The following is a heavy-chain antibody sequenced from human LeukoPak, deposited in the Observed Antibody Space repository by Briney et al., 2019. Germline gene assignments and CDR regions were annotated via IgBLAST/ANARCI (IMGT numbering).Heavy chain of an antibody. CDR2: INPNSGGT. V-gene: IGHV1-2*02. D-gene: IGHD3-16*01. Sequence: ASVKVSCKASGYTFTGYYMHWVRQAPGQGLEWMGWINPNSGGTNYAQKFQGRVIMTRDMSISTAYMELSRLRSDDTAVYYCARDRGSFDYWGQGTLVTVSS. J-gene: IGHJ4*02. CDR3: ARDRGSFDY. CDR1: GYTFTGYY.